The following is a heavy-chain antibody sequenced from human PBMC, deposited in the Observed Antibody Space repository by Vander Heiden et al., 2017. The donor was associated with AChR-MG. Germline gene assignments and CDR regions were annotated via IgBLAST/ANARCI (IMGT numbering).Heavy chain of an antibody. J-gene: IGHJ4*02. CDR2: ISYDGSNK. CDR3: ARAPIGFRELSFCYLDY. V-gene: IGHV3-30-3*01. Sequence: QVQLVESGGGVVQPGRSLRLSCAASGLTFRSYAMHWDRQAPGKGLEWVAVISYDGSNKYYADSGKGRFTISRDNSKSTLYLQMNSLRAEDTAVYYCARAPIGFRELSFCYLDYWGQGTLVTVSA. D-gene: IGHD3-16*02. CDR1: GLTFRSYA.